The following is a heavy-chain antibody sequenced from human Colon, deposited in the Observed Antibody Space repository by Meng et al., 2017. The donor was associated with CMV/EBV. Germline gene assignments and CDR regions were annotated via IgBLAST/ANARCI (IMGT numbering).Heavy chain of an antibody. J-gene: IGHJ4*02. V-gene: IGHV3-30-3*01. CDR3: ARDPSLTWVAKRPDY. CDR1: GLPLNRNA. Sequence: SGLPLNRNAMHWIRQAPGKGLEWLALISYDGGDIYYADSVKGRFTISKDNSKNILYLEMSSLRREDTAVYYCARDPSLTWVAKRPDYWGQGTLVTVSS. CDR2: ISYDGGDI. D-gene: IGHD1-26*01.